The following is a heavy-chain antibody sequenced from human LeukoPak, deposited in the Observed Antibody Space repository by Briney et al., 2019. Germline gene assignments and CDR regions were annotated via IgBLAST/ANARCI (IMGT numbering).Heavy chain of an antibody. Sequence: PGGSLRLSRAASGFTFSSNGMHWVRQAPGKGLEWVAFIQNDGNNKKYADSVKGRFTISRDNSKNTLYLQMNSLRIEDTAVYYCARDWGTSSLYLVNWGQGTLVTVSS. D-gene: IGHD6-6*01. J-gene: IGHJ4*02. CDR1: GFTFSSNG. CDR3: ARDWGTSSLYLVN. CDR2: IQNDGNNK. V-gene: IGHV3-30*02.